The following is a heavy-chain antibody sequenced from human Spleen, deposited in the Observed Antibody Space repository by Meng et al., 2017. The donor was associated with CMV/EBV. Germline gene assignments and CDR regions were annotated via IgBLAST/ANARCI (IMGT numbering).Heavy chain of an antibody. J-gene: IGHJ6*02. CDR3: AKIYEFWGGYYYGLDV. D-gene: IGHD3-3*01. CDR2: IRPDGNNK. Sequence: GESLKISCAASGFDFNSYGMHWVRQAPGKGLEWVAFIRPDGNNKYYGDSVKGRFTISRDNSKNTLYLQMNTLTSEDTAVYYCAKIYEFWGGYYYGLDVWGQGTTVTVSS. V-gene: IGHV3-30*02. CDR1: GFDFNSYG.